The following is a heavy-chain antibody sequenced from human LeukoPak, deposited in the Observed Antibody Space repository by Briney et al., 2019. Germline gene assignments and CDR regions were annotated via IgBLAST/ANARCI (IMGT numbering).Heavy chain of an antibody. J-gene: IGHJ5*02. V-gene: IGHV4-59*01. CDR2: IYYSGST. Sequence: SETLSLTCTVAGGSISSYYWSWIRQPPGKGLEWIGYIYYSGSTNYNPSLKSRVTISVDTSMNQFSLKLSSVTAADTAVYYCARDSSGYYRGWFDPWGQGTLVTVSS. CDR1: GGSISSYY. D-gene: IGHD3-22*01. CDR3: ARDSSGYYRGWFDP.